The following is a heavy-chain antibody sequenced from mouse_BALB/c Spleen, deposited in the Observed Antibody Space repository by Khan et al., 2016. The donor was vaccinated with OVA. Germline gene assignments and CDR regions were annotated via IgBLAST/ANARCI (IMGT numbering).Heavy chain of an antibody. D-gene: IGHD2-4*01. V-gene: IGHV2-2*02. Sequence: QVQLKQSGPGLVQPSQSLSITCTVSGFSLNNYSVHWVRQSPGKGLEWLGVIWSAGSTDYNAAFISSLTISKDNSRSQVFFKMNSLQPNDTAIYYCARRGYDYGRGALFAYGGQGTLVTVSA. CDR3: ARRGYDYGRGALFAY. J-gene: IGHJ3*01. CDR1: GFSLNNYS. CDR2: IWSAGST.